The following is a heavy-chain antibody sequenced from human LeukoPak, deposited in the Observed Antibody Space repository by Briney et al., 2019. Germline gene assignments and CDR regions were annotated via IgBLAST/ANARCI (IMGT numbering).Heavy chain of an antibody. CDR3: ARGGATVANYYYYGMDV. CDR2: INHSGST. Sequence: PSETLSLTCAVYGGSFSGYYWSWIRQPPGKGLEWIGEINHSGSTNYNPSLKSRVTISVDTSKNQFSLKLSSVTAADTAVYYCARGGATVANYYYYGMDVWGQGTTVTVSS. J-gene: IGHJ6*02. V-gene: IGHV4-34*01. CDR1: GGSFSGYY. D-gene: IGHD4-23*01.